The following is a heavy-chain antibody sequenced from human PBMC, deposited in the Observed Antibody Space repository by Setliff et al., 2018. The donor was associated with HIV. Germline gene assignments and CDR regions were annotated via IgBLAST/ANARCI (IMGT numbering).Heavy chain of an antibody. D-gene: IGHD2-21*02. CDR1: GGSISSGGYY. Sequence: SETLSLTCTVSGGSISSGGYYWSWIRQHPGKGLEYIGYIYYSGSTYYNPSLKSQASISVDTSRNEFSLKLSSVTAADTAVYFCARGGAFCGRDSCYYLDYWGQGNPVTVSS. CDR2: IYYSGST. V-gene: IGHV4-31*01. J-gene: IGHJ4*02. CDR3: ARGGAFCGRDSCYYLDY.